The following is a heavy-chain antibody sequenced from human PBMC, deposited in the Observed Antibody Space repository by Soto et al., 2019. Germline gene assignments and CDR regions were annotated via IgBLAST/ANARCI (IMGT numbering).Heavy chain of an antibody. D-gene: IGHD1-26*01. Sequence: PGGSLRLSCAASGFTFSSYGMHGVRQAPGKGLEWVAVIWYDGSNKYYADSVKGRFTISRDNSKNTLYLQMNSLRAEDTAVYYCAREPRATTTYFDYWGQGTLVTVPS. CDR1: GFTFSSYG. J-gene: IGHJ4*02. CDR3: AREPRATTTYFDY. CDR2: IWYDGSNK. V-gene: IGHV3-33*01.